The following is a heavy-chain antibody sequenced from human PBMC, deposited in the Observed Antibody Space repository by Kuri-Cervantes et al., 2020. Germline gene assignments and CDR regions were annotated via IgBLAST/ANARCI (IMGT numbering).Heavy chain of an antibody. CDR3: AKDIRLKYSSGWYVMSDHYGMDV. V-gene: IGHV3-21*04. CDR2: ISSSSSYI. Sequence: GGSLRLSCAASGFTFSSYSMNWVRQAPGKGLEWVSSISSSSSYIYYADSVKGRFTISRDNAKNSLYLQMNSLRAEDTALYYCAKDIRLKYSSGWYVMSDHYGMDVWGQGTTVTVSS. D-gene: IGHD6-19*01. CDR1: GFTFSSYS. J-gene: IGHJ6*02.